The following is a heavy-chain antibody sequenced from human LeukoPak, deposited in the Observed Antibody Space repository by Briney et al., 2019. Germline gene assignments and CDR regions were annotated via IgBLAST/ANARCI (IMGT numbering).Heavy chain of an antibody. Sequence: ASVKVSCKASGYTFTSYDINWVRQAPGQGLEWMGWMNPNSGNTGYAQKFQGRVTMTRNTSISTAYMELSSLRSEDTAVYYCARDSGTTGEVKFDPWGQGTLVTVSS. V-gene: IGHV1-8*01. CDR1: GYTFTSYD. D-gene: IGHD3-10*01. J-gene: IGHJ5*02. CDR3: ARDSGTTGEVKFDP. CDR2: MNPNSGNT.